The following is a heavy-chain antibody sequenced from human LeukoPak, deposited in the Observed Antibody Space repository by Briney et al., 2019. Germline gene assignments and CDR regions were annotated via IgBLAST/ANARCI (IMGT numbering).Heavy chain of an antibody. CDR2: ISYSGNT. Sequence: SETLSLTCTVSGGSISSSDFYWGWIRQPPGKGLEWIGSISYSGNTYYNPSLKSRVTISVDTSKNQFSLKLSSVTAADTAVYYCAKDYRGLAGYSYGYLFDYWGQGTQVTVSS. J-gene: IGHJ4*02. CDR3: AKDYRGLAGYSYGYLFDY. D-gene: IGHD5-18*01. V-gene: IGHV4-39*02. CDR1: GGSISSSDFY.